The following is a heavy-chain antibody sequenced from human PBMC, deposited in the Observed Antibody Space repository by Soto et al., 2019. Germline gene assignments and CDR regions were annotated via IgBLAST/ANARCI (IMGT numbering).Heavy chain of an antibody. CDR1: GGSISSSSYY. CDR3: ARWYYDFWSGYYGYFDY. CDR2: IYYSGST. D-gene: IGHD3-3*01. Sequence: QLQLQESGPGLVKPSETLSLTCTVSGGSISSSSYYWGWIRQPPGKGLEWIGSIYYSGSTYYNPYLKSRVTISVDTSKNQFSLKMSSVTAADTAVYYCARWYYDFWSGYYGYFDYWGQGTLVTVSS. V-gene: IGHV4-39*01. J-gene: IGHJ4*02.